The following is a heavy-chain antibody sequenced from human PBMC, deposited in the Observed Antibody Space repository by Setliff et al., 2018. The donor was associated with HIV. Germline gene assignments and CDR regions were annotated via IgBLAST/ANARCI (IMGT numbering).Heavy chain of an antibody. CDR2: IYTGGTT. Sequence: PSETLSLTCTVSGGSISSGSYYWTWIRQPAGKGLGWIGHIYTGGTTNYNPSLKSRVSISADMSKNHFSLNLSSVTAADTAVYYCCRSMTTVLEDAFDVWGQGAMVTVSS. CDR1: GGSISSGSYY. D-gene: IGHD4-17*01. CDR3: CRSMTTVLEDAFDV. J-gene: IGHJ3*01. V-gene: IGHV4-61*09.